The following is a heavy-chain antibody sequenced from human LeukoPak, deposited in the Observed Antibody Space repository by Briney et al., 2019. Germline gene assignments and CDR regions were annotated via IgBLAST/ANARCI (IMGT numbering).Heavy chain of an antibody. D-gene: IGHD5-18*01. V-gene: IGHV4-59*01. J-gene: IGHJ5*02. CDR3: AGTAMVNNWFDP. Sequence: SETLSLTCTVSGGSISTYYWSWIRQPPGKGLEWIGYIYYSGSTSYNPSLESRVSISVDTFKNQFSLRLSSVTAADTAVYYCAGTAMVNNWFDPWGQGPLVPVSS. CDR1: GGSISTYY. CDR2: IYYSGST.